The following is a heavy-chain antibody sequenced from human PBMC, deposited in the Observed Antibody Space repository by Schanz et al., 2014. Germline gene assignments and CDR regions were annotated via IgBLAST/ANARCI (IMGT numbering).Heavy chain of an antibody. V-gene: IGHV3-7*01. CDR3: ARVLGGDEGLDQ. CDR2: IKQDGSAK. J-gene: IGHJ4*02. D-gene: IGHD4-17*01. Sequence: EVQLVESGGGLVQPGGSLRLSCAASGFTFSGYWMSWVRQAPGEGLVWVANIKQDGSAKNYVDSVKGRFTISRDNPKNSLCLQMNSLRAEDTALYYCARVLGGDEGLDQWGQGTLVTVSS. CDR1: GFTFSGYW.